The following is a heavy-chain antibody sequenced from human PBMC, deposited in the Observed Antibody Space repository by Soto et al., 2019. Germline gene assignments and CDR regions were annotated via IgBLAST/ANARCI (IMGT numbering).Heavy chain of an antibody. V-gene: IGHV2-26*01. D-gene: IGHD3-9*01. Sequence: QVTLKESGPVLVKPTETLTLTCTVSGFSLNIAGMGVTWIRQPPGKALEWLAHIFSNGRKSYSTSLKNRLTITKDPSKSQVVLTLTNVDPVDTPPYSCERIGVAYDIWTASYPTFDYWGQGALVPVSS. J-gene: IGHJ4*02. CDR2: IFSNGRK. CDR1: GFSLNIAGMG. CDR3: ERIGVAYDIWTASYPTFDY.